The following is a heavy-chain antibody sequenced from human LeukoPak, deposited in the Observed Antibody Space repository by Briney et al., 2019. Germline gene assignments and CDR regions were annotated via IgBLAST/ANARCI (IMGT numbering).Heavy chain of an antibody. CDR2: ISSGSTI. Sequence: GGSLRLSCAASGFTFSSYEMNWVRQAPGKGLEWVSYISSGSTIYYADSVKGRFTISRDNAKNSLYLQMNSLRAEDTAVYYCARVSYYYDSSGYSGYYYYYDMDVWGQGTTVTVSS. V-gene: IGHV3-48*03. D-gene: IGHD3-22*01. CDR1: GFTFSSYE. J-gene: IGHJ6*02. CDR3: ARVSYYYDSSGYSGYYYYYDMDV.